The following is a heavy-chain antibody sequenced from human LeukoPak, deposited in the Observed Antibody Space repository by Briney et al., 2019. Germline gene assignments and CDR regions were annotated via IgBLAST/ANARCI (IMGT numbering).Heavy chain of an antibody. D-gene: IGHD4-23*01. J-gene: IGHJ4*02. CDR1: GFTFNDHA. CDR2: IRQDDSEK. Sequence: PGRSLRLSCAASGFTFNDHAMYWVRQAPGKGLEWVGNIRQDDSEKNYVDSVKGRFTISRDNAKSSLYLQMNSLRAEDTAIYYCAADRKVGTWDPRFNYWGQGTLVTVSS. V-gene: IGHV3-7*01. CDR3: AADRKVGTWDPRFNY.